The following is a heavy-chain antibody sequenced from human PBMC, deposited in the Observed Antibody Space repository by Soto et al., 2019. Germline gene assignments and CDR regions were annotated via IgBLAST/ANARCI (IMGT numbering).Heavy chain of an antibody. V-gene: IGHV1-18*01. CDR3: AMVDVYVTPSPQDV. J-gene: IGHJ6*02. CDR1: GYTFTRYG. Sequence: QVPLVQSGAEVKNPGASVKVSCKASGYTFTRYGIGWARQAPGQGLEWMGWINTYNGNTNYAQNVQGRVTLTTDTSTSTAYMELRSLISNDTAIYYCAMVDVYVTPSPQDVWGQGTTVIVSS. CDR2: INTYNGNT. D-gene: IGHD3-16*01.